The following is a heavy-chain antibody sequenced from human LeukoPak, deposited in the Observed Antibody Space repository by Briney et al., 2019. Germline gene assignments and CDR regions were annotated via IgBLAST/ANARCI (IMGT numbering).Heavy chain of an antibody. Sequence: GGSLRLSCAASGFTFSSYAMSWVRQAPGKGLEWVSAISGSGGSTYYADSVKGRFTISRDNSQNTLYLQMNSLRAEDTAVYYCARAGLLWFGESKFDYWGQGTLVTVSS. CDR3: ARAGLLWFGESKFDY. V-gene: IGHV3-23*01. CDR2: ISGSGGST. J-gene: IGHJ4*02. CDR1: GFTFSSYA. D-gene: IGHD3-10*01.